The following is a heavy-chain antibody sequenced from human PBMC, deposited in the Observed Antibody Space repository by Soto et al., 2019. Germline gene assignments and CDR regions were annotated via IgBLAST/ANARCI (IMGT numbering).Heavy chain of an antibody. J-gene: IGHJ6*02. D-gene: IGHD2-15*01. Sequence: PGGSLRLSCAASGLTFSSYSMNWVRQAPGKGLECFSSISSSSSYIYYADSVKGRFTISRDNAKNSPYLQMNSLRAEDTAVYYCARDLGGYCSGGSCPSYWYYGMDVWGQGTTVNVSS. CDR3: ARDLGGYCSGGSCPSYWYYGMDV. CDR2: ISSSSSYI. V-gene: IGHV3-21*01. CDR1: GLTFSSYS.